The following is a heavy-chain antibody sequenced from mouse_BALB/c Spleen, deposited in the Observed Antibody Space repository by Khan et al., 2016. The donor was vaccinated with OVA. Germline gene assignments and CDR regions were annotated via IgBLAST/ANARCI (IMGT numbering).Heavy chain of an antibody. V-gene: IGHV3-2*02. J-gene: IGHJ2*01. Sequence: EVQLQESGPGLVKPSQSLSLTCTVTGYSITSGSGWNWIRQFPGNKLEWMGYISYSGSTNYNPSLKSRISITRDTSKNQFFLPLNSVTTEDTATYYCARTARIKYWGQGTTLTVSS. D-gene: IGHD1-2*01. CDR1: GYSITSGSG. CDR3: ARTARIKY. CDR2: ISYSGST.